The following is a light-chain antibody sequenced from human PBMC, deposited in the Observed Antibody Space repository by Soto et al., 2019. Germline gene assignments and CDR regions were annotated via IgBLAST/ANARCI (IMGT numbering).Light chain of an antibody. J-gene: IGKJ3*01. CDR1: QSISSY. Sequence: EIVLTQSPATLSLSPGERATLSCRASQSISSYLAWYQQRPGQAPRLLIFDASNRATGIPARFSGSGSGTDFTITISSLEPEDFAGYYCQHRSNWRPFPFTFGPGTKVDI. CDR3: QHRSNWRPFPFT. V-gene: IGKV3-11*01. CDR2: DAS.